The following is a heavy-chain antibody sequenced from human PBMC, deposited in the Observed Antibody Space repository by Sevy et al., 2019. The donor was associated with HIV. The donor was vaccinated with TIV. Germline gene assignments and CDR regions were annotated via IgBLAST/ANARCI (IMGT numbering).Heavy chain of an antibody. CDR3: VREIEGRGSY. D-gene: IGHD2-15*01. J-gene: IGHJ4*02. V-gene: IGHV3-7*03. Sequence: GGSLRLSCEASGFTFSTYWLTWVRQVPGKGLEWVANINQDGSKKYFVDSVKGRFTISRDYAKNSVYLQMNSLRADDTAVYYCVREIEGRGSYWGQGTLVTVSS. CDR1: GFTFSTYW. CDR2: INQDGSKK.